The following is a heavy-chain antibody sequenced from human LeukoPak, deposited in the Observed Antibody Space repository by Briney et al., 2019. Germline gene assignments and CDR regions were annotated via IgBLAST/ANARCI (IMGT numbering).Heavy chain of an antibody. V-gene: IGHV3-30*04. CDR1: GFIFDNFA. Sequence: GGSLRLSCAPPGFIFDNFAIHWVRQAPGRGLERGSIVSFDGTNIFYGDSVKGRFTVSRDNSNNTVYLHMNSLRPDDTAVYFCARDRNVVGADFDSWGQGTLVTVSS. D-gene: IGHD4/OR15-4a*01. CDR3: ARDRNVVGADFDS. CDR2: VSFDGTNI. J-gene: IGHJ5*01.